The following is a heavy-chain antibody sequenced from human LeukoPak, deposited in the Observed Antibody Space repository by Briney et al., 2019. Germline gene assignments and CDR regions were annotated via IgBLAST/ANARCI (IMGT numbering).Heavy chain of an antibody. J-gene: IGHJ4*02. V-gene: IGHV3-23*01. D-gene: IGHD4-23*01. CDR1: GFSFSSYS. CDR3: AKDPLNYGGHYFDN. Sequence: GGSLRLSCAASGFSFSSYSMHWVRQAPGKGLEWVSSISGRSDGPYYADSVKGRFTTSRDNSKSTMYRQINNVRAEDAAVYYCAKDPLNYGGHYFDNWGQGTRVTVSS. CDR2: ISGRSDGP.